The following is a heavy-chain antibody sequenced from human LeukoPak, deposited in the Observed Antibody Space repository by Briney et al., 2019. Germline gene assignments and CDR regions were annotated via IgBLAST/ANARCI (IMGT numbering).Heavy chain of an antibody. Sequence: SETLSLTCAVYGGSFSGHYWSWIRQPPGKRLEWIGEIIQSGSTNYNPSLKSRVTISGDTSKNHFSLNVSSVTAGDTAVYYWARYSGYDSTLDDSGQG. V-gene: IGHV4-34*12. D-gene: IGHD5-12*01. CDR1: GGSFSGHY. J-gene: IGHJ4*02. CDR2: IIQSGST. CDR3: ARYSGYDSTLDD.